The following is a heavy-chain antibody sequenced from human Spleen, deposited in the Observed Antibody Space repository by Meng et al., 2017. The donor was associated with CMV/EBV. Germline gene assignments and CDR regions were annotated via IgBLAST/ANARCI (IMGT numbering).Heavy chain of an antibody. Sequence: GGSLRLSCAASGFIFSSYSMNWVRQAPGKGLEWVSSISSSSRYIYYADSVKGRFTISRDNSKNSLDLQMNSLRVEDTAVYYCAKVRFLEWLRTDDAFDIWGQGTMVTVSS. CDR1: GFIFSSYS. CDR2: ISSSSRYI. CDR3: AKVRFLEWLRTDDAFDI. D-gene: IGHD3-3*01. J-gene: IGHJ3*02. V-gene: IGHV3-21*06.